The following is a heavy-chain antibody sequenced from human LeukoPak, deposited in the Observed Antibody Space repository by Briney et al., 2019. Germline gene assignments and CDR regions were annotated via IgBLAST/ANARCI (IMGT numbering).Heavy chain of an antibody. Sequence: GGSLRLSCAGSGITFSTYWMHWVRQAPGKGLVWVPRINSEGSTISYADSVKGRFTISRDNAKNTLFLQMNSLRAEGTAVYYCARISSDSISYYDHWGQGTLVTVSS. D-gene: IGHD3-22*01. CDR3: ARISSDSISYYDH. CDR1: GITFSTYW. J-gene: IGHJ4*02. V-gene: IGHV3-74*01. CDR2: INSEGSTI.